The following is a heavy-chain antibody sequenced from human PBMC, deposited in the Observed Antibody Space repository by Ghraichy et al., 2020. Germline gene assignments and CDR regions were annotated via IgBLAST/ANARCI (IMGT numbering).Heavy chain of an antibody. CDR1: GDSISSIYY. CDR3: ARHLTYSSSTGRFDP. J-gene: IGHJ5*02. CDR2: IYYSGST. V-gene: IGHV4-39*01. D-gene: IGHD6-6*01. Sequence: GSLRLSCTVSGDSISSIYYWGWIRQPPGKGLDWIASIYYSGSTYYNPSLKSRITISVDTSKNQFSLNLNSVTAADTAVYYCARHLTYSSSTGRFDPWGQGSLVTVSS.